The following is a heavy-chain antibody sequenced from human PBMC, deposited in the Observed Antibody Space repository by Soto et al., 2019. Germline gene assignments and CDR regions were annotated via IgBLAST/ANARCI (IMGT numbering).Heavy chain of an antibody. CDR2: ISYDGSNK. CDR1: GFTFSSYG. Sequence: GGSLRLSCAASGFTFSSYGMHWVRQAPGKGLEWVAVISYDGSNKYYADSVKGRFTISRDNSKNTLYLQMNSLRAEDTAVYYCAKSSASGSYGGYFDYWGQGTLVTVSS. CDR3: AKSSASGSYGGYFDY. V-gene: IGHV3-30*18. D-gene: IGHD1-26*01. J-gene: IGHJ4*02.